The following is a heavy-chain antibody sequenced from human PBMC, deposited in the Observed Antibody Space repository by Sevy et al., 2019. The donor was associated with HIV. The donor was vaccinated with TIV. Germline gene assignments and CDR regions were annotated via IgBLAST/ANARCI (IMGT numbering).Heavy chain of an antibody. CDR2: IYYSGST. CDR1: GGSISSYY. D-gene: IGHD3-9*01. J-gene: IGHJ4*02. Sequence: SETLSLTCTVSGGSISSYYWSWIRQPPGKGLEWIGYIYYSGSTNYNPSLKSRVTISVDTSKNQFSRKLSSVTAADTAVYYCARDSDYDILTGYYAPFDYWGQGTLVTVSS. CDR3: ARDSDYDILTGYYAPFDY. V-gene: IGHV4-59*13.